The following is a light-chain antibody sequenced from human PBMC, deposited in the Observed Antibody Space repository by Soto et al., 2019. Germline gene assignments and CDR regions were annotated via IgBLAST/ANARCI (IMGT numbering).Light chain of an antibody. CDR1: RSNIGSNP. CDR2: GSD. V-gene: IGLV1-44*01. Sequence: QSVLTQPPSASATPGQRVAISCSGTRSNIGSNPVNWFQQLPGTAPKLLIYGSDQRPSGVPDRFSGSKSGTSASLAISGVQSEDEADYYCAAWEDSLFGPVFGGGTKLTVL. CDR3: AAWEDSLFGPV. J-gene: IGLJ2*01.